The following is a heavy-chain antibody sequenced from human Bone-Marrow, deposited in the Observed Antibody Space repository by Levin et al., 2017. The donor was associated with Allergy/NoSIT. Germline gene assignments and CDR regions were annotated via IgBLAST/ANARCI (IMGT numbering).Heavy chain of an antibody. CDR2: ISSSGSTI. J-gene: IGHJ4*02. CDR1: GFTFSDYY. Sequence: GESLKISCAASGFTFSDYYMSWIRQAPGKGLEWVSYISSSGSTIYYADSVKGRFTISRDNAKNSLYLQMNSLRAEDTAVYYCARDGRNWCTNGVCYPLDYWGQGTLVTVSS. CDR3: ARDGRNWCTNGVCYPLDY. V-gene: IGHV3-11*01. D-gene: IGHD2-8*01.